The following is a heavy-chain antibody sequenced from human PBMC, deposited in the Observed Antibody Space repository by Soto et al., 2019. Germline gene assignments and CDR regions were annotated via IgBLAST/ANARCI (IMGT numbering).Heavy chain of an antibody. CDR3: ALSTLGITGTTNYYYMDV. CDR1: GFTVSSNY. V-gene: IGHV3-66*01. D-gene: IGHD1-7*01. Sequence: PGGSLRLSCAASGFTVSSNYMSWVRQAPGKGLEWVSVIYSGGSTYYADSVKGRFTISRDNSKNTLYLQMNSLRAEDTAVYYCALSTLGITGTTNYYYMDVWGKGTTVTVSS. CDR2: IYSGGST. J-gene: IGHJ6*03.